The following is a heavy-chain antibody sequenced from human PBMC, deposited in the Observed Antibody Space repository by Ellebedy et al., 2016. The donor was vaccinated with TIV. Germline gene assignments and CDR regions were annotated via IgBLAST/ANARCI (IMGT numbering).Heavy chain of an antibody. CDR1: GFTFSSYS. CDR2: ISSSSSTI. D-gene: IGHD3-10*01. V-gene: IGHV3-48*01. Sequence: GESLKISCAASGFTFSSYSMNWVRQAPGKGLEWVSYISSSSSTIYYADSVKGRFTISRDNSKNTLYLQMNSLRAEDTAVYYCAKEYNGPFDYWGQGTLVTVSS. CDR3: AKEYNGPFDY. J-gene: IGHJ4*02.